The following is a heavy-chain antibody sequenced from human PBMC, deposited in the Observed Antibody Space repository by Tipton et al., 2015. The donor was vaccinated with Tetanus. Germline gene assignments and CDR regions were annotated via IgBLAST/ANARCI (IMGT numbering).Heavy chain of an antibody. CDR1: RGPISSYY. D-gene: IGHD5-12*01. J-gene: IGHJ4*02. CDR2: ISNGNP. V-gene: IGHV4-4*07. CDR3: ARPGVGGYTGYYFDF. Sequence: TLSLTCTVSRGPISSYYWSWIRQPAGKGLEWIGHISNGNPDYAPSLNSRLTLSVDTSKNQIYLKLDSVTAADAAVYYCARPGVGGYTGYYFDFWGQGTVVTVSS.